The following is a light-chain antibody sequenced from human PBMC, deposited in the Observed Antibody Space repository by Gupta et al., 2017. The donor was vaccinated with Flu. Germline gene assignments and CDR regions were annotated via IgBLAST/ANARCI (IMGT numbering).Light chain of an antibody. Sequence: QTVVSQEPSFPVSPGGTVTRPCGLSSGPVSTSNYPSSDQQTPGQSPRTLIYSTNTRSAGVPGLFSGSIVGNKAALTITGAKGDEESDYYCVLDRCTGIWVFGGGTKLTVL. J-gene: IGLJ3*02. V-gene: IGLV8-61*01. CDR3: VLDRCTGIWV. CDR2: STN. CDR1: SGPVSTSNY.